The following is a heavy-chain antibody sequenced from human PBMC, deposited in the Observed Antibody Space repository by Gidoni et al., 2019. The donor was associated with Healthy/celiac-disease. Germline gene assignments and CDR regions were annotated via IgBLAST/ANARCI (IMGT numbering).Heavy chain of an antibody. CDR1: GFPFSSYA. CDR2: ISGSGGST. CDR3: AKDTGNWNDAAPSAN. D-gene: IGHD1-1*01. V-gene: IGHV3-23*01. Sequence: EVQLFESGGGLVQPGGSLRLSCAAPGFPFSSYAMSWVRQAPGKGLEWVSAISGSGGSTYYADYVKGQFTNYRDNSKKTLYLQMSSLRAEDTDVYYCAKDTGNWNDAAPSANWGQGTLVTVSS. J-gene: IGHJ4*02.